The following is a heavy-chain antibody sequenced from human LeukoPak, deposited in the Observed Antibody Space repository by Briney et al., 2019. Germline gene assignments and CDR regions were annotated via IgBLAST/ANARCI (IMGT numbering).Heavy chain of an antibody. J-gene: IGHJ4*02. CDR2: ISGSGGST. CDR1: GFTFSSYA. V-gene: IGHV3-23*01. CDR3: AKVWSSNYVFDY. D-gene: IGHD4-11*01. Sequence: PGGSLRLSWAASGFTFSSYAMSWVRQAPGKGLEGVSAISGSGGSTYYADSVKGRFTISRDNSKNTLYLQMNSLRAEDTAVYYCAKVWSSNYVFDYWGQGTLVTVSS.